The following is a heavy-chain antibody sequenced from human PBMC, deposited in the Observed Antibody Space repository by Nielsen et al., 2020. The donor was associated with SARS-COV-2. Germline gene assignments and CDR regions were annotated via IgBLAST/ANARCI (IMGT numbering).Heavy chain of an antibody. CDR2: INAGNGNT. D-gene: IGHD3-3*01. CDR3: ARGAIFGDWFDP. V-gene: IGHV1-3*01. Sequence: ASMKVSCKASGYTFTSYAMHWVRQAPGQRLEWMGWINAGNGNTKYSQKFQGRVTITRDTSASTAYLDLSSLRSEDTAVYYCARGAIFGDWFDPWGQGTLVTVSS. J-gene: IGHJ5*02. CDR1: GYTFTSYA.